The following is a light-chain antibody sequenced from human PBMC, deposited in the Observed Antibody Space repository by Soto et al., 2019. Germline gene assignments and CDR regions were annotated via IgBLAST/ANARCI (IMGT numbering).Light chain of an antibody. Sequence: EIVLTQSPGTLSLSPGERATLSCRASQSVSSSYLAWYQQKPGQAPRLLIYGASSRATGIPDRFSGSGSGTDFTLTISRLEPEDLAVYYCQQYGSSPVAFGKGPKLEIK. CDR2: GAS. CDR1: QSVSSSY. CDR3: QQYGSSPVA. V-gene: IGKV3-20*01. J-gene: IGKJ2*01.